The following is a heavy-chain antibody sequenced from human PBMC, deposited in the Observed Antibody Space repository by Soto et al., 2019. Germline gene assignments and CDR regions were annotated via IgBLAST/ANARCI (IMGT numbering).Heavy chain of an antibody. CDR2: VYYSGST. D-gene: IGHD2-2*01. CDR3: AREGNSEETGYANFDY. CDR1: GCSITCSY. J-gene: IGHJ4*02. V-gene: IGHV4-59*01. Sequence: SDTLSLTCIFSGCSITCSYLNLSREPPGKTLEWIGYVYYSGSTSYNRSLISRVTISVDKSKNQFSLNLRSVTSADTALYYCAREGNSEETGYANFDYWGQGILVTVSS.